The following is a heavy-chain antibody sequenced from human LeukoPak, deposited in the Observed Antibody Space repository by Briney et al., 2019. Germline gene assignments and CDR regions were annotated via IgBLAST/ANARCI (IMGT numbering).Heavy chain of an antibody. CDR3: ARDLDSITIFGVVTNWFDP. CDR1: GYTFTSYG. Sequence: ASVKVSCKASGYTFTSYGISWVRQAPGQGLEWMGWISAYNGNTNYAQKLQGRVTMTTDTSTSTAYMELRSLRSDDTAVYYCARDLDSITIFGVVTNWFDPWGQGTLVTVSS. J-gene: IGHJ5*02. V-gene: IGHV1-18*01. CDR2: ISAYNGNT. D-gene: IGHD3-3*01.